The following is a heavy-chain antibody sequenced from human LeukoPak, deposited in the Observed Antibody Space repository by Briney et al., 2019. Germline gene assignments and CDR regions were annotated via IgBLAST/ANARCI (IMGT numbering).Heavy chain of an antibody. V-gene: IGHV4-61*02. Sequence: PSETLSLTCTVSGVSISSGSYYWSWIRQPVGKGLEWIGRIYTSGSTNYNPSLKSRVTISVDRSKNQFSLKLSSVTAADTAVYYCARVVGDSSGYYTNYFDYWGQGTLVTVSS. CDR1: GVSISSGSYY. CDR2: IYTSGST. J-gene: IGHJ4*02. D-gene: IGHD3-22*01. CDR3: ARVVGDSSGYYTNYFDY.